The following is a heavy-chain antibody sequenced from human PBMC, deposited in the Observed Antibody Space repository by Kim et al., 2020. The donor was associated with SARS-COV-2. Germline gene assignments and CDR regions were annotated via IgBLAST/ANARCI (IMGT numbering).Heavy chain of an antibody. Sequence: ADSVKCRFTISRDNAKNTLYLQMNSLRAEDTAVYYCARENEMATIHFDYWGQGTLVTVSS. CDR3: ARENEMATIHFDY. J-gene: IGHJ4*02. V-gene: IGHV3-74*01.